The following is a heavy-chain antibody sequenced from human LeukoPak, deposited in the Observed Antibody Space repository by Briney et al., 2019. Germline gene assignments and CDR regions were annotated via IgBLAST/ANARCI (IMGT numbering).Heavy chain of an antibody. V-gene: IGHV4-34*01. CDR2: INHSGST. Sequence: SETLSLTCAVYGGSFSGYYWSWIRQPPGKGLEWIGEINHSGSTNYNPSLKSRVTISVDTSKNQFSLKLSSVTAADTAVYYCARGVQDKENDYGDPVGYWGQGTLVTASS. D-gene: IGHD4-17*01. J-gene: IGHJ4*02. CDR3: ARGVQDKENDYGDPVGY. CDR1: GGSFSGYY.